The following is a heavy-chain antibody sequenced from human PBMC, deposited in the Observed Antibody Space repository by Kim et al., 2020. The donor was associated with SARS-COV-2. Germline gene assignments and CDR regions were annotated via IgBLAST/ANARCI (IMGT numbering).Heavy chain of an antibody. D-gene: IGHD3-16*01. CDR2: INPNTGDT. Sequence: ASVKVSCKASGYTFTGYYIHWVRQAPGQGLEWMGWINPNTGDTNYAQKFQGRVTMTRDTSISTSYMELSRLRVEDTALYYFVSEGNWPNYDTYAMRPDDY. CDR3: VSEGNWPNYDTYAMRPDDY. J-gene: IGHJ4*01. V-gene: IGHV1-2*02. CDR1: GYTFTGYY.